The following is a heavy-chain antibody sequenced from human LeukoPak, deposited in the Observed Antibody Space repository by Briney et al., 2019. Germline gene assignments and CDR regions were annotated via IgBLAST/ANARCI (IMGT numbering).Heavy chain of an antibody. Sequence: GGSLRLSCAASGFTFSTYGFHWVRQAPGKGLERVAVIPYDGSNKYYADSVKGRFTISRDNSKNTLYLQMDTLRAEDTAVYYCAKEVGYGMDVWGQGTTVTVSS. V-gene: IGHV3-30*18. CDR3: AKEVGYGMDV. D-gene: IGHD1-26*01. CDR1: GFTFSTYG. J-gene: IGHJ6*02. CDR2: IPYDGSNK.